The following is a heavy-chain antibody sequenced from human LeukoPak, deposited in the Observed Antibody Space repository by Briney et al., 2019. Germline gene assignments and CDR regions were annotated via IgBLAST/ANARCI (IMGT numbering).Heavy chain of an antibody. CDR2: ISTTGDRT. V-gene: IGHV3-23*01. Sequence: GGSLRLSCAASGFTFNSYAMIWVRQAPGKGLESISSISTTGDRTYYADSVKGRFAISRDNSKNTLYLQMNSLRAEDTAVYYCAKGSLPYSGSYERYNDYWGQGTLVAVSS. CDR1: GFTFNSYA. D-gene: IGHD1-26*01. CDR3: AKGSLPYSGSYERYNDY. J-gene: IGHJ4*02.